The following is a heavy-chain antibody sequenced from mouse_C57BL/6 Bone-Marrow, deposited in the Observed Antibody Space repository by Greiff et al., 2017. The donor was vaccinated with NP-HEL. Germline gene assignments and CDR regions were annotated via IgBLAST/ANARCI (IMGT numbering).Heavy chain of an antibody. CDR1: GFTFSDYG. CDR3: ARRDGNYLAAY. V-gene: IGHV5-17*01. CDR2: ISSGSSTI. D-gene: IGHD2-1*01. J-gene: IGHJ3*01. Sequence: EVKVEESGGGLVKPGGSLKLSCAASGFTFSDYGMHWVRQAPEKGLEWVAYISSGSSTIYYADTVKGRFTISRDNAKNTLFLQMTSLRSEDTAMYYCARRDGNYLAAYWGQGTLVTVSA.